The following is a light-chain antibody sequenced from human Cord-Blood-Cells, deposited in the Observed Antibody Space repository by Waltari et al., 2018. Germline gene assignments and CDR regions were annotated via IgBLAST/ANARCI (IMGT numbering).Light chain of an antibody. J-gene: IGKJ1*01. Sequence: DIVMTQSPLSLPVPPGEPASTSCRSSQSLLHSNGYNYLDCYLQKPGQSPQLLIYLCGNRASGVPDRVSGGGSGTDFTLKISRVEAEDVGVYDCMQALQTPRTFGQGTKVEIK. CDR1: QSLLHSNGYNY. V-gene: IGKV2-28*01. CDR2: LCG. CDR3: MQALQTPRT.